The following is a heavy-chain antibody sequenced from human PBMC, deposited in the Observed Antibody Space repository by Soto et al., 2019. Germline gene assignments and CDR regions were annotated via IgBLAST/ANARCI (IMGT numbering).Heavy chain of an antibody. Sequence: GGSLRLSCAACGVSFRNHDMHWVRQPKGKGLEWVSGITTGGNAYFADSVQGRFSISRENAKNSFYLQTSSLRAEATAMYYCVRVKADAYDVLGQGKMVTGS. J-gene: IGHJ3*01. CDR1: GVSFRNHD. CDR2: ITTGGNA. V-gene: IGHV3-13*01. CDR3: VRVKADAYDV.